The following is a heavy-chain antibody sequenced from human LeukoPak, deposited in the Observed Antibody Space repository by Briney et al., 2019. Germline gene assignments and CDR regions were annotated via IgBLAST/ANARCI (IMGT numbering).Heavy chain of an antibody. D-gene: IGHD2-21*02. CDR2: INPNSGGT. V-gene: IGHV1-2*02. Sequence: ASVKVSCKASGYTFTSYGISWVRQAPGQGLEWMGWINPNSGGTKYAQKFQGRVTMTRDTSISTAYMELSRLRSDDTAVYYCARGEHIVVVTPNPGMYYWGQGTLVTVSS. CDR1: GYTFTSYG. CDR3: ARGEHIVVVTPNPGMYY. J-gene: IGHJ4*02.